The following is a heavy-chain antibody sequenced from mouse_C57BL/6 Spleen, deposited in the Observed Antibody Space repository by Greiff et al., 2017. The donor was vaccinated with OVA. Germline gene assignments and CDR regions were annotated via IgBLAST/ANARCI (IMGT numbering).Heavy chain of an antibody. CDR3: ARQDGSGGYFDG. J-gene: IGHJ1*03. CDR2: ISNGGGST. CDR1: GFTFSDYY. D-gene: IGHD1-1*01. Sequence: DVMLVESGGGLVQPGGSLKLSCAASGFTFSDYYMYWVRQTPEKRLEWVAYISNGGGSTYYPDTVKGRFTISRDNAKNTLYLQMSRLKSEDTAMYYCARQDGSGGYFDGWGTGTTVTVSS. V-gene: IGHV5-12*01.